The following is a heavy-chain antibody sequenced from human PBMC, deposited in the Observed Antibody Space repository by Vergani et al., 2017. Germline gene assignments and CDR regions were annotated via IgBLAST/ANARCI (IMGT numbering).Heavy chain of an antibody. D-gene: IGHD4-17*01. V-gene: IGHV3-30*03. CDR2: ISYDGSNK. Sequence: VQLVESGGGVVQPGRSLRLSCAASGFTFSSYGMHWVRQAPGKGLEWVAVISYDGSNKYYADSVKGRFTISRDNSKNTLYLQMNSLRAEDTAVYYCARDLYGDYALDYWGQGTLVTVSS. J-gene: IGHJ4*02. CDR3: ARDLYGDYALDY. CDR1: GFTFSSYG.